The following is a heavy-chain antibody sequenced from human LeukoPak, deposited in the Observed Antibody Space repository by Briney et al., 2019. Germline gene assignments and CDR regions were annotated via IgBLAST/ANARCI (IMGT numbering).Heavy chain of an antibody. CDR3: TTDTWYSAGH. V-gene: IGHV3-7*03. CDR2: IKKDGSEK. Sequence: GGSLRLSCTAPGFIFSGSWMAWIRQAPGKGLEWVAIIKKDGSEKYYVDSMKGRFTISRDNAKNSLFLQMNSLRAEDTAIYYCTTDTWYSAGHWGQGTLVTVSS. CDR1: GFIFSGSW. D-gene: IGHD2-15*01. J-gene: IGHJ4*02.